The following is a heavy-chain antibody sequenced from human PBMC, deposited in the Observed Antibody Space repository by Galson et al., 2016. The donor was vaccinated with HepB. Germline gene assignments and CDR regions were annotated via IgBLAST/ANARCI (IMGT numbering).Heavy chain of an antibody. Sequence: SLRLSCAASGFTFSTYRMAWVRHTPSKGLEWVANIKQDGSEKYYVGSVNGRFTISRDNANNALYLQMNSLRAEDTAVYYCARDLRREVVIDWYYFYGLDVWGQGTTVTVSS. J-gene: IGHJ6*02. CDR1: GFTFSTYR. CDR3: ARDLRREVVIDWYYFYGLDV. D-gene: IGHD3-22*01. V-gene: IGHV3-7*01. CDR2: IKQDGSEK.